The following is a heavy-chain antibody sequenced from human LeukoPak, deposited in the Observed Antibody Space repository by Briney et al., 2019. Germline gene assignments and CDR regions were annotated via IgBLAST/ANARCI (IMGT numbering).Heavy chain of an antibody. D-gene: IGHD1-26*01. Sequence: PSETLSLTCTVSGGSISSYYWSWIRQPPGKGLDWIGYIYYSGSTNYNPSLKSRVTISVDTSKNQFSLKLSSVTAADTAVYYCARGQWSYYLDYWGQGTLVTVSS. CDR3: ARGQWSYYLDY. J-gene: IGHJ4*02. CDR2: IYYSGST. CDR1: GGSISSYY. V-gene: IGHV4-59*01.